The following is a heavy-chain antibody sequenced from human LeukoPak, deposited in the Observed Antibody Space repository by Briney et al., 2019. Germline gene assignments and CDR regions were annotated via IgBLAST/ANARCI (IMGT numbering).Heavy chain of an antibody. CDR1: GFTFDDYA. V-gene: IGHV3-9*01. D-gene: IGHD4-17*01. CDR3: AKDSGYGDPYYYGMDV. J-gene: IGHJ6*02. Sequence: GGSLRLSCAASGFTFDDYAMHWVRQAPGKGLEWVSGISWNSGSIGYADSVKGRFTISRDNAKNSLYLQMNSLRAEDTALYYCAKDSGYGDPYYYGMDVWGQGTTVTVSS. CDR2: ISWNSGSI.